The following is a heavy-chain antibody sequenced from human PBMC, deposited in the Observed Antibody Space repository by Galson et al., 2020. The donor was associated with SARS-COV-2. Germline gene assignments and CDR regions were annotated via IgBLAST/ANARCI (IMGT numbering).Heavy chain of an antibody. Sequence: SETLSLTCSVPSGAVSAYYWTWIRQPPGKGREWLGYIYYAGNTNFNPSLKSRVTMSVDTSNNQFSLHLNSVTAADTALYFCARGYYGSANFDFDYWGRGTLVTVSS. CDR2: IYYAGNT. CDR1: SGAVSAYY. CDR3: ARGYYGSANFDFDY. D-gene: IGHD3-10*01. V-gene: IGHV4-59*02. J-gene: IGHJ4*02.